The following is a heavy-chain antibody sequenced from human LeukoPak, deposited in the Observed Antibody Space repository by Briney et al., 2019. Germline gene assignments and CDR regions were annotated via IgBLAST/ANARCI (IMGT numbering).Heavy chain of an antibody. V-gene: IGHV4-34*01. CDR3: ARAPYYDFWSSYPTKLRANWFDP. Sequence: SETLSLTCAVYGGSFSGYYWSWIRQPPGKGLEWIGEINHSGSTNYNPSLKSRVTISVDTSKNQFSLKLSSVTAADTAVYYCARAPYYDFWSSYPTKLRANWFDPWGQGTLVTVSS. CDR2: INHSGST. J-gene: IGHJ5*02. D-gene: IGHD3-3*01. CDR1: GGSFSGYY.